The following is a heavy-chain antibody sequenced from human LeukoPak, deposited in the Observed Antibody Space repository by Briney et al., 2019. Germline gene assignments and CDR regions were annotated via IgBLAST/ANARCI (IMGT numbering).Heavy chain of an antibody. V-gene: IGHV3-23*01. J-gene: IGHJ4*02. CDR1: GFTFSSYA. CDR2: ISASGGST. Sequence: GGSLRLSCAASGFTFSSYAMSWVRQAPGKGLEWVSAISASGGSTYYADSVKGRFTISRDNAKNTLDLRMNSLRAEDTAVYFCAKDQIHSSGWYHYFDYWGQGTLVTVSS. D-gene: IGHD6-13*01. CDR3: AKDQIHSSGWYHYFDY.